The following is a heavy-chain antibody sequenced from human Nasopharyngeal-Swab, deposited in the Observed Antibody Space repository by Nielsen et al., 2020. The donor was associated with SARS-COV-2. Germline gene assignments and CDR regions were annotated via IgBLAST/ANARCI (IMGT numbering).Heavy chain of an antibody. CDR2: IYDSGST. J-gene: IGHJ6*03. V-gene: IGHV4-30-2*01. Sequence: LRLSCAVSGGSISSSGYSWCWMRQPQGKGLEWIGYIYDSGSTYYNPSLKSRVTIAVDRSKNQFCLKLSSVTAADTAVYYCEGRITIFGVVYYMYVWGKGTTVTVSS. CDR1: GGSISSSGYS. CDR3: EGRITIFGVVYYMYV. D-gene: IGHD3-3*01.